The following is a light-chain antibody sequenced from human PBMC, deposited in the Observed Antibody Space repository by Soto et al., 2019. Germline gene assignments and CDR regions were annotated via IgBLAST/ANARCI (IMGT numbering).Light chain of an antibody. Sequence: DIQMTQSPSTLSGSVGDRVTITCRASQTISSWLAWYQQKPGKAPKLLIYKASTLKSGVPSRVSGSGSGTEFTLTISILQPDDFATYYCQHYNSYSEAFSQVTKVDIK. CDR2: KAS. V-gene: IGKV1-5*03. J-gene: IGKJ1*01. CDR3: QHYNSYSEA. CDR1: QTISSW.